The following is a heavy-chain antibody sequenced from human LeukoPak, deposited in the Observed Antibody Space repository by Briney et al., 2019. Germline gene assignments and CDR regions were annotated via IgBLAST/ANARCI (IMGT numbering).Heavy chain of an antibody. CDR1: GFTFSSYA. J-gene: IGHJ4*02. V-gene: IGHV3-23*01. CDR3: AKDSGIVGATIDY. D-gene: IGHD1-26*01. Sequence: GGSLRLSCAASGFTFSSYAVSWVRLAPGKGLEWVSAISGSGGSTYYADSVKGRFTISRDNSKNTLYLQMNSLRAEDTAVYYCAKDSGIVGATIDYWGQGTLVTVSS. CDR2: ISGSGGST.